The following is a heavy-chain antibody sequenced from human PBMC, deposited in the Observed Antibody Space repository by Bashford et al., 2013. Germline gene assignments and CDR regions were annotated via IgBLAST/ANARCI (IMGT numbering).Heavy chain of an antibody. Sequence: SETLSLTCAVYGGSVQWLLLELDPPAPTGRGVEWIGEINHSGSTNYNPSLKSRVTISVDTSKNQFSLKLSSVTAADTAVYYCARNERLYSSSWYRDYWGQGTLVTVSS. V-gene: IGHV4-34*01. CDR2: INHSGST. D-gene: IGHD6-13*01. CDR3: ARNERLYSSSWYRDY. CDR1: GGSVQWLL. J-gene: IGHJ4*02.